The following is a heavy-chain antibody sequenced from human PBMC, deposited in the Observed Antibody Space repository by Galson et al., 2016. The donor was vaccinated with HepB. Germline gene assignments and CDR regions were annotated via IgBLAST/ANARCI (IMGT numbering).Heavy chain of an antibody. J-gene: IGHJ2*01. Sequence: SLRLSCAASGFNFSRFDMHWVRQAPGKGLEWVAVIWSDGSKKYYLDSVKGQFTISRDNSRNTLYLQMDSLTDKDTGVYYCARDLSSGWPPRDWYLDLWGRGTLVTVSS. D-gene: IGHD6-19*01. V-gene: IGHV3-33*01. CDR1: GFNFSRFD. CDR3: ARDLSSGWPPRDWYLDL. CDR2: IWSDGSKK.